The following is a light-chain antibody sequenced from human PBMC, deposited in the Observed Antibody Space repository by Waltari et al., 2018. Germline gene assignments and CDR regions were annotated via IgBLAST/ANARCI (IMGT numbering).Light chain of an antibody. CDR3: QQYNNWPST. CDR1: QSVSGN. Sequence: EVVMTQSPATLSVSPGERATIACTASQSVSGNLAWYQQKPGQAPRLLIHGASTRATGIPARFSGSGSGTEFTLTISSMDSEDSAVYFCQQYNNWPSTFGGGTKVEIK. V-gene: IGKV3-15*01. J-gene: IGKJ4*01. CDR2: GAS.